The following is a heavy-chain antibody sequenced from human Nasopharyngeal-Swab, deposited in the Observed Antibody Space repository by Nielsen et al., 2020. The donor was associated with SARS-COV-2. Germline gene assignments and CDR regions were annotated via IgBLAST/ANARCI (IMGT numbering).Heavy chain of an antibody. D-gene: IGHD3-16*02. V-gene: IGHV3-30*18. Sequence: RQPPGKGLEWVAVISYDGSNKHYADSVEGRFTITRDNSKNTLFLQMSSLRAEDTAVYFCAKEMPGYSGPGRYNCYFDSWGQGAQVTVSS. CDR3: AKEMPGYSGPGRYNCYFDS. J-gene: IGHJ4*02. CDR2: ISYDGSNK.